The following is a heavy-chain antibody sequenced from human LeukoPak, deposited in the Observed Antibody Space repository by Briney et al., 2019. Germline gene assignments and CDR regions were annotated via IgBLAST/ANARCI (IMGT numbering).Heavy chain of an antibody. CDR3: AKKAQYNGNYPLDY. V-gene: IGHV3-23*01. Sequence: GGSLRLSCAASGFSLSNYWMHWVRQAPGKGLEWVSGTSDRGDYTYYADSVKGRFTISRDNSKNTLYLQMNSLRAEDTALYFCAKKAQYNGNYPLDYWGQGTLVTVSS. D-gene: IGHD1-26*01. CDR2: TSDRGDYT. J-gene: IGHJ4*02. CDR1: GFSLSNYW.